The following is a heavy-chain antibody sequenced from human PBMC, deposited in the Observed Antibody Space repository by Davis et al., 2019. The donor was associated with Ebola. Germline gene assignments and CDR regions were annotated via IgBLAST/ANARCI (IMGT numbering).Heavy chain of an antibody. J-gene: IGHJ6*02. CDR1: GGTFSSDG. V-gene: IGHV1-69*04. Sequence: AASVKVSCKASGGTFSSDGISWVRQAPGQGLEWMGRIILIVGIANCAPKFQGRVTITADKSTSTANMEVNSLRSEDTAVYYCARGGTWNLDYGMDVWGQGTTVTVSS. CDR2: IILIVGIA. D-gene: IGHD1-1*01. CDR3: ARGGTWNLDYGMDV.